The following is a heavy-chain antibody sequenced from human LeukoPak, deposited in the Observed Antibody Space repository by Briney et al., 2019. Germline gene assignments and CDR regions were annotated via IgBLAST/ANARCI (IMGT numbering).Heavy chain of an antibody. V-gene: IGHV1-8*01. Sequence: ASVKVSCKASGYTFTSYDINWVRQATGQGLEWMGWMNPNSGNTGYAQKFQGGVTMTRNTSISTAYMELSSLRSEDTAVYYCARGSKETARSFWYFDLWGRGTLVTVSS. CDR2: MNPNSGNT. D-gene: IGHD2-21*02. CDR1: GYTFTSYD. J-gene: IGHJ2*01. CDR3: ARGSKETARSFWYFDL.